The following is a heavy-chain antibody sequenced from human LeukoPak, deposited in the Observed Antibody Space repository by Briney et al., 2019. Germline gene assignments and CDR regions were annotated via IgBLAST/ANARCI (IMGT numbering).Heavy chain of an antibody. V-gene: IGHV1-69*13. CDR1: GGTFSSYA. Sequence: ASVKVSCKASGGTFSSYAISWVRQAPGQGLEWMGGIIPIFGTANYAQKFQGRVTITADESTSTAYMELRSLRSDDTAVYYCARGGFRSSYSLDYWGQGTLVTVSS. CDR3: ARGGFRSSYSLDY. J-gene: IGHJ4*02. D-gene: IGHD6-6*01. CDR2: IIPIFGTA.